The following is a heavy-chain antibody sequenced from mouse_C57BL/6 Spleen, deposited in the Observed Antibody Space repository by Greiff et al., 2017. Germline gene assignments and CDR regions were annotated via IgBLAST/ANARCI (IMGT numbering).Heavy chain of an antibody. Sequence: QVQLQQPGAELVKPGASVKLSCKASGYTFTSYWMQWVKQRPGQGLEWIGEIDPSDSYTNYNQKFKGKATLTVDTSSSTAYMQLSSLTSEDSAVYYWARGGLLKKGLTGTVFDYWGQGTTLTVSS. V-gene: IGHV1-50*01. D-gene: IGHD4-1*01. CDR1: GYTFTSYW. CDR3: ARGGLLKKGLTGTVFDY. CDR2: IDPSDSYT. J-gene: IGHJ2*01.